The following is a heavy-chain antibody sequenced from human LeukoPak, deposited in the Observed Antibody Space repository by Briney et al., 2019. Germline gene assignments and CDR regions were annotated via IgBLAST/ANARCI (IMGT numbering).Heavy chain of an antibody. V-gene: IGHV3-23*01. CDR3: ANHNIATFDY. CDR1: GFTFSSYA. Sequence: GSLRLSCAASGFTFSSYALSWVRPAAGKGLEWVSAISDTGANTYYADSVKGRFTISRDNSKNTLYLQMNSLRADDTAVYYCANHNIATFDYWGQGTLVTVSS. J-gene: IGHJ4*02. CDR2: ISDTGANT. D-gene: IGHD2/OR15-2a*01.